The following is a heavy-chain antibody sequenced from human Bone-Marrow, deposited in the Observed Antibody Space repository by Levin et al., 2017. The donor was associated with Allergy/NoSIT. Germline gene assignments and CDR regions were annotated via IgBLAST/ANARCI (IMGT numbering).Heavy chain of an antibody. CDR1: GGSISSSSYY. CDR2: IYYSGST. D-gene: IGHD3-16*01. V-gene: IGHV4-39*07. Sequence: PSETLSLTCTVSGGSISSSSYYWGWIRQPPGKGLEWIGSIYYSGSTYYNPSLKSRVTISVDTSKNQFSLKLSSVTAADTAVYYCARARQGVRFDYWGQGTLVTVSS. J-gene: IGHJ4*02. CDR3: ARARQGVRFDY.